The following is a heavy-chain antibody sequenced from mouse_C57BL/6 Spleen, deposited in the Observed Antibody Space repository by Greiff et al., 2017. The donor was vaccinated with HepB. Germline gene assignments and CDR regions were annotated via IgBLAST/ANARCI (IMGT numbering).Heavy chain of an antibody. CDR2: ISYDGSN. J-gene: IGHJ3*01. Sequence: DVQLQESGPGLVKPSQSLSLTCSVTGYSITSGYYWNWIRQFPGNKLEWMGYISYDGSNNYNPSLKNRISITRDTSKNQFFLKLNSVTTEDTATYYCASRKVYGYDRGTAYWGQGTLVTVSA. CDR1: GYSITSGYY. D-gene: IGHD2-2*01. V-gene: IGHV3-6*01. CDR3: ASRKVYGYDRGTAY.